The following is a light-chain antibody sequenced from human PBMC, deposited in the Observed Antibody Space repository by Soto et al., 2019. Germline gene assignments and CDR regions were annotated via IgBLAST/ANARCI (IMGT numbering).Light chain of an antibody. CDR2: DAS. J-gene: IGKJ2*01. CDR1: QSVGSY. CDR3: QQRSNWPRT. V-gene: IGKV3-11*01. Sequence: EIVLTQSPATLSLSPGERATLSCRASQSVGSYLAWYQQKPGQAPRLLIYDASNRATGIPARFSGSGSGTDLTLTISSLEPEDFAVYYCQQRSNWPRTFGQGTKLEIK.